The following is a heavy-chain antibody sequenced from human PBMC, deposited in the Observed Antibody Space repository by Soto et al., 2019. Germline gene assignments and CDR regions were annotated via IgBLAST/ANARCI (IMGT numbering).Heavy chain of an antibody. J-gene: IGHJ6*02. CDR3: ARQPSVRYFDWLSPVDV. Sequence: PGESLKISCKGSGYSFTSYWIGWVRQMPGKGLEWMGIIYPGDSDTRYSPSFQGQVTISADKSISTAYLQWSSLKASDTAMYYCARQPSVRYFDWLSPVDVWGQGTTVTVSS. V-gene: IGHV5-51*01. CDR2: IYPGDSDT. CDR1: GYSFTSYW. D-gene: IGHD3-9*01.